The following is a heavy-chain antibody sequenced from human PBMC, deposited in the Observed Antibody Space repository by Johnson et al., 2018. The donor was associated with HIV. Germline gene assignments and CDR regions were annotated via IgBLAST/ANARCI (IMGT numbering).Heavy chain of an antibody. CDR2: MSGGGGSA. Sequence: VQLVESGGGVVQPGRSLRLSCAASGFTFSSYAMSWVRLNPGKGLEWVSSMSGGGGSAYYSDSVKGRFTISSDTSKNTVDLQMNSLRDVDTAVYYCARLRRQKGGGAFDVWGQGTLVTVSS. J-gene: IGHJ3*01. CDR1: GFTFSSYA. D-gene: IGHD4-17*01. V-gene: IGHV3-23*04. CDR3: ARLRRQKGGGAFDV.